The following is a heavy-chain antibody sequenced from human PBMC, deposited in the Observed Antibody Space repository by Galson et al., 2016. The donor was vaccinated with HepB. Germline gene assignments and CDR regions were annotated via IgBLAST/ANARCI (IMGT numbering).Heavy chain of an antibody. V-gene: IGHV3-74*01. CDR3: ARGNYYAMDV. J-gene: IGHJ6*02. CDR2: ISTNGNNA. Sequence: SLRLSCAASDFTFSNYWMHWVRQVPGKGLVLVSRISTNGNNASYADSVKGRFTISRDNGKNTLYLQMNSLRAEDTAVYYCARGNYYAMDVWGQGTTVTVSS. D-gene: IGHD3-10*01. CDR1: DFTFSNYW.